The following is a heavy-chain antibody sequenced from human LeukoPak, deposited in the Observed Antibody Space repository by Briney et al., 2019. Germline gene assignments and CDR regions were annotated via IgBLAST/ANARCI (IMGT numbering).Heavy chain of an antibody. CDR1: GDDVSTDKAT. CDR2: TYYRSQWYN. V-gene: IGHV6-1*01. CDR3: VRLVGNSWLDY. J-gene: IGHJ4*02. Sequence: SQALSLTCAISGDDVSTDKATWNWIRQSPSRGLEWLGRTYYRSQWYNDYAVSVKSRITITPDTTTNQFSLHLNSVTPDDTAVYYCVRLVGNSWLDYWGQGTLVTVSS. D-gene: IGHD6-13*01.